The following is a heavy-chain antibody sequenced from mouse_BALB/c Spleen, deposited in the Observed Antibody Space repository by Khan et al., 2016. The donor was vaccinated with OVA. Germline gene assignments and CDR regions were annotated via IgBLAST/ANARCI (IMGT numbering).Heavy chain of an antibody. V-gene: IGHV5-6-5*01. CDR2: ISIGGNT. D-gene: IGHD2-4*01. CDR3: EREDPMITTWFAY. CDR1: GFTFSTYI. Sequence: EVELVESGGGLVKPGGSLKLSCAASGFTFSTYIMSWVRQTPEKRLEWVASISIGGNTFYPDSVKGRFTISRDDARNLLYLQMSSLRSEDTAMYYCEREDPMITTWFAYWGQGTLVTVSA. J-gene: IGHJ3*01.